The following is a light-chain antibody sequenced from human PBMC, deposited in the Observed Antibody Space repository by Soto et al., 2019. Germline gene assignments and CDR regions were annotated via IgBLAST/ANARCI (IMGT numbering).Light chain of an antibody. Sequence: QSALTQPASVSGSPGQSITISCTGTSSDVGAYNYVSWYQQHPGKAPKLMIYDVSNRPSGVSNRFSGSKSGNTASLTISGLQAEDEADYYCSSFTGSSHVVFGGGTKLTVL. V-gene: IGLV2-14*01. CDR3: SSFTGSSHVV. CDR1: SSDVGAYNY. J-gene: IGLJ2*01. CDR2: DVS.